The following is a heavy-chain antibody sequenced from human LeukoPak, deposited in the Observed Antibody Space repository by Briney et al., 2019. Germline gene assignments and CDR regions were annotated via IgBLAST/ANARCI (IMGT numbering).Heavy chain of an antibody. Sequence: ASVKVSCKASGYTFTGHYMHWVRQAPGQGLEWMGWINPNSGGTNYAQKFQGRVTMTRDTSISTAYMELSRLRSDDTAVYYCARALFEQWLARPETDYWGQGTLVTVSS. J-gene: IGHJ4*02. CDR2: INPNSGGT. V-gene: IGHV1-2*02. CDR1: GYTFTGHY. D-gene: IGHD6-19*01. CDR3: ARALFEQWLARPETDY.